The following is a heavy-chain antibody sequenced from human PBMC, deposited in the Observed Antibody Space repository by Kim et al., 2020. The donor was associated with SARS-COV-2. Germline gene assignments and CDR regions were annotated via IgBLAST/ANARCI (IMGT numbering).Heavy chain of an antibody. D-gene: IGHD1-1*01. CDR2: ISHTAITV. V-gene: IGHV3-11*04. J-gene: IGHJ3*02. Sequence: GGSLRLSCAASGFTFNDHYMSWIRQAPGKGLEWLSYISHTAITVYYADSLQGRFTISRDNAKNSLYLQMNSLRAEDTAVYYCARVVKGTDNRNTFDIWGQGTMVTVSS. CDR1: GFTFNDHY. CDR3: ARVVKGTDNRNTFDI.